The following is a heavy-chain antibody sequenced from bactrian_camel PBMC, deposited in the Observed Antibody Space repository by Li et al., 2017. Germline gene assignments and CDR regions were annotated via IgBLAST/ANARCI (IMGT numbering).Heavy chain of an antibody. D-gene: IGHD1*01. V-gene: IGHV3S26*01. CDR3: AADRAGASYYRPFASDAFNY. Sequence: HVQLVESGGGSVQPGGSLRLSCAASGYTYDNYCIGWFRQGVGLERDEVASIDADGSPRYTDSVKGRFTISKDNAKRTLYLQMNSLKPEDTAMYYCAADRAGASYYRPFASDAFNYWGQGTQVTVS. CDR1: GYTYDNYC. CDR2: IDADGSP. J-gene: IGHJ4*01.